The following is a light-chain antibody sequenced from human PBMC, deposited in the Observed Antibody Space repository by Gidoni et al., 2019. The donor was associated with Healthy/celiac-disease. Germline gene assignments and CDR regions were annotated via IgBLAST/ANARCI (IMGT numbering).Light chain of an antibody. Sequence: MVLPQSPGTLPLSPGERATLSCRASQSVSSSYLAWYQQKPGQAPRLLIYGASSRATGIPDRFSGSGSGTDFTLTISRLEPEDFAVYYCQQYGSSPLTFGGGTKVEIK. CDR1: QSVSSSY. CDR3: QQYGSSPLT. CDR2: GAS. V-gene: IGKV3-20*01. J-gene: IGKJ4*01.